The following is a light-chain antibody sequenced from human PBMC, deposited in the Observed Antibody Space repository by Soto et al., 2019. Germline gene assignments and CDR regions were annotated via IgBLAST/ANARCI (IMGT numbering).Light chain of an antibody. J-gene: IGKJ5*01. V-gene: IGKV3-15*01. CDR3: HQYNNWFPFT. Sequence: EVVLTQSPATLYVSPGDRATLSCRASERVTNKLGWYQQKPGQAPRLLIYRASTRATGIPARFSGSGSGTEFTLTISSLQSEDSAVYYCHQYNNWFPFTFGQGTRLEIK. CDR1: ERVTNK. CDR2: RAS.